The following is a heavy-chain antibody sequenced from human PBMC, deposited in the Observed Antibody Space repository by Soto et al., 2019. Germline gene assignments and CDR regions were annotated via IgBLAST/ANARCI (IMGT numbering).Heavy chain of an antibody. Sequence: EVQLVESGGGLVQPGRSLRLSCAASGFTFDGYAMHWVRQAPGKGLEWVSGISWNSGSIGYAESVKGRFTISRDNAKNSLYLQMNSLRAEDTALYYCAKALDYDSSGSPFDPWGQGTLVTVSS. CDR1: GFTFDGYA. CDR2: ISWNSGSI. J-gene: IGHJ5*02. D-gene: IGHD3-22*01. CDR3: AKALDYDSSGSPFDP. V-gene: IGHV3-9*01.